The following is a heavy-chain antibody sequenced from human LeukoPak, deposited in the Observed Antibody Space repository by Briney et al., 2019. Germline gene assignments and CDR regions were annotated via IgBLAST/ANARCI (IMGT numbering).Heavy chain of an antibody. Sequence: GGSLRLSCAASGFTFSSCTMNWVRQAPGKGLEWVSSISGSSSCIYYADSVKGRFTISRDNAKNSLYLQMNSLRAEDTAVYYCARGPYYYDSSRNIYFDYWGQGTLFTVSS. D-gene: IGHD3-22*01. CDR3: ARGPYYYDSSRNIYFDY. CDR1: GFTFSSCT. CDR2: ISGSSSCI. V-gene: IGHV3-21*01. J-gene: IGHJ4*02.